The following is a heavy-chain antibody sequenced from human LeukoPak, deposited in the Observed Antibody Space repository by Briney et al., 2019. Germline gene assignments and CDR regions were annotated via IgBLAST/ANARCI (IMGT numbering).Heavy chain of an antibody. Sequence: SETLSLTCTVSGGSISSYYWSWIRQPPGKGLEWIGYIYYSGSTNYNPSLKSRVTISVDTSKNQFSLKLSSVTAPDTAVYYCAREAYYYDSSGYYYTVGAFDIWGQGTMVTVSS. CDR2: IYYSGST. CDR1: GGSISSYY. CDR3: AREAYYYDSSGYYYTVGAFDI. J-gene: IGHJ3*02. D-gene: IGHD3-22*01. V-gene: IGHV4-59*01.